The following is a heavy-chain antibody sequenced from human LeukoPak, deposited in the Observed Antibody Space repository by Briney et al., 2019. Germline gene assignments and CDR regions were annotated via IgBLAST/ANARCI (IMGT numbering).Heavy chain of an antibody. CDR2: INPITGDT. D-gene: IGHD3-3*01. CDR1: GHTFSGHY. Sequence: ASVKVSCKASGHTFSGHYMHWVRQAPGQGLEWLGWINPITGDTKYAQKFQGSVTMTRDTSISTVYMELSGLTSDDTAIYYCARYFAVPDGGGFDYWGQGTLVTVAS. J-gene: IGHJ4*02. CDR3: ARYFAVPDGGGFDY. V-gene: IGHV1-2*02.